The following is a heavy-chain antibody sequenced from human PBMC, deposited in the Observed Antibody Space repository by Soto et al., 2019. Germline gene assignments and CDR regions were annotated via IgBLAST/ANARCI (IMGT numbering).Heavy chain of an antibody. D-gene: IGHD2-2*01. CDR3: ARWVYSPHIVVVPAAGGFDY. CDR2: IYPGDSDT. V-gene: IGHV5-51*01. Sequence: GESLKISCKGSGYSFTSYWIGWVRQMPGKGLEWMGIIYPGDSDTRYSPSFQGQVTISADKSISTAYLQWSSLKASDTAMYYCARWVYSPHIVVVPAAGGFDYWGQGTLVTVSS. CDR1: GYSFTSYW. J-gene: IGHJ4*02.